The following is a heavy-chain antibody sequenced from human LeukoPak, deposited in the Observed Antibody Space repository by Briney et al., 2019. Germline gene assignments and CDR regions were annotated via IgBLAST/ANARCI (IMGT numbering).Heavy chain of an antibody. D-gene: IGHD3-22*01. CDR2: IYHSGST. CDR3: ARGRETYYYDSSGYVYYFDY. J-gene: IGHJ4*02. V-gene: IGHV4-34*01. CDR1: GGSFSGYY. Sequence: PSETLSLTCAVYGGSFSGYYWSWIRQPPGKGLEWIGEIYHSGSTNYNPSLKSRVTISVDKSRNQFSLKLSSVTAADTAVYYCARGRETYYYDSSGYVYYFDYWGQGTLVTVSS.